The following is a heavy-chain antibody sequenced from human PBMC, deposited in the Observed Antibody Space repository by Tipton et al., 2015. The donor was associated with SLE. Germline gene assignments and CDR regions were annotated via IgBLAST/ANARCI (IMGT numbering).Heavy chain of an antibody. CDR3: ARGGGAFDI. D-gene: IGHD3-16*01. V-gene: IGHV3-21*01. CDR1: GFSFDVYA. Sequence: GSLRLSCAASGFSFDVYAMHWVRRAPGKGLEWVASISSSSSYIYYADSVKGRFTISRDNAKNSLYLQMNSLRAEDTAVYYCARGGGAFDIWGQGTMVTVSS. J-gene: IGHJ3*02. CDR2: ISSSSSYI.